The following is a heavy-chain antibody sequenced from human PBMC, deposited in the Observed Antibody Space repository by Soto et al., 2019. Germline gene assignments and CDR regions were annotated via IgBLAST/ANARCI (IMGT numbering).Heavy chain of an antibody. CDR1: GYKFTNYW. D-gene: IGHD3-10*01. J-gene: IGHJ4*02. Sequence: ESLKISCQTSGYKFTNYWITWVRQVPGKGLEWVAIINPADSDMRYGPSFQGHVTVSADRSDNTVYLNWGSLKASDTAIYFCARQTSWFGELSLDYWGQGTQVTVSS. CDR2: INPADSDM. V-gene: IGHV5-51*01. CDR3: ARQTSWFGELSLDY.